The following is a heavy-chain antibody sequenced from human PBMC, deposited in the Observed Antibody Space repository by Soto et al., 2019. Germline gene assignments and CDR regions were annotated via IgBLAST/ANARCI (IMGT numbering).Heavy chain of an antibody. V-gene: IGHV3-23*01. CDR3: ARDRATFDY. D-gene: IGHD1-26*01. J-gene: IGHJ4*02. CDR2: ISGSGSNT. Sequence: GALRLSCAASGFTFTSYAMSWVRLTPGKGLEWVSAISGSGSNTFYADSVRGRFTISRDNSKNTVFLQMNNLRAEDTAVYFCARDRATFDYWGQGTRVTVSS. CDR1: GFTFTSYA.